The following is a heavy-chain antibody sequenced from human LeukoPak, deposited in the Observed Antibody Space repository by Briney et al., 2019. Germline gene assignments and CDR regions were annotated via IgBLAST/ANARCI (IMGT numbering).Heavy chain of an antibody. CDR2: INAGNGNT. J-gene: IGHJ3*02. D-gene: IGHD1-26*01. Sequence: GASVKVSCKASGYTFTSYAMHWVRQAPGQRLEWMGWINAGNGNTKYSQKFQGRVTITRDTSASTAYMELSSLRSEDTAAYYCAILVGATIRPDDAFDIWGQGTMVTVSS. CDR1: GYTFTSYA. CDR3: AILVGATIRPDDAFDI. V-gene: IGHV1-3*01.